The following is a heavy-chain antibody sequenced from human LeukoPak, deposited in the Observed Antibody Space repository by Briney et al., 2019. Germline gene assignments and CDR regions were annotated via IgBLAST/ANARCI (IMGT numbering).Heavy chain of an antibody. Sequence: SETLSLTCTVSGGSISSFQWSWMRQPPGKGLEWIGYIYSSGNINYNPSLRSRVTMSLDTSKNQFSLKLPPVTAADTAVYYCARHVMEGITRISVFDYWGRGTLVTVSS. J-gene: IGHJ4*02. CDR3: ARHVMEGITRISVFDY. CDR1: GGSISSFQ. CDR2: IYSSGNI. D-gene: IGHD2-15*01. V-gene: IGHV4-59*08.